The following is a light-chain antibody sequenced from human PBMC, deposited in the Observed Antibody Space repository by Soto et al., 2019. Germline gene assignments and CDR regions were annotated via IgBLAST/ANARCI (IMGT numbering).Light chain of an antibody. V-gene: IGLV1-47*01. CDR3: AAWDDSLSGHL. Sequence: QSVLTQPPSASGTPGQKVSISCSGSGSNIGSNYVYWYQQLPGTAPKLLIYKNNQRPSGVPDRFSGSKSDTSASLAISGLRSEGEADYYCAAWDDSLSGHLFGTGTKLTVL. CDR1: GSNIGSNY. CDR2: KNN. J-gene: IGLJ1*01.